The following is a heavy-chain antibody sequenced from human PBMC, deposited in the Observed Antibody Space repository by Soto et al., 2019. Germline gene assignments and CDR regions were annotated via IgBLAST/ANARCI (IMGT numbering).Heavy chain of an antibody. J-gene: IGHJ5*02. D-gene: IGHD3-10*01. V-gene: IGHV4-34*01. CDR3: ARARARITMVRGVFHNWFDP. CDR2: INHSGST. Sequence: SETLSLTCAVYGGSFSGYYWSWIRQPPGKGLEWIGEINHSGSTNYNPSLKSRVTISVDTSKNQFSLKLSSVTAADTAVYYCARARARITMVRGVFHNWFDPWGQGTLVT. CDR1: GGSFSGYY.